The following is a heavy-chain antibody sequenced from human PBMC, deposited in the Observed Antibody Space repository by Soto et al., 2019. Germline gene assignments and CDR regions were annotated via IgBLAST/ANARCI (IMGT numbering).Heavy chain of an antibody. CDR3: VRVDRGKQRFLDCSVFDY. J-gene: IGHJ4*02. Sequence: GESLKISCKGSGYIFTSYWMGWVRQMPGKGLEWMGIIYPDDSDTRGSPSFQGHVTVSADKSTNTVYLQWSSLRASDTAMYYCVRVDRGKQRFLDCSVFDYWGQGTLVTVSS. V-gene: IGHV5-51*01. CDR1: GYIFTSYW. D-gene: IGHD3-3*01. CDR2: IYPDDSDT.